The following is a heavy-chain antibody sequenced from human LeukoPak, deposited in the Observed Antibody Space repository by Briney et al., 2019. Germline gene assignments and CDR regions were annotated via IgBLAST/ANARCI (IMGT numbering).Heavy chain of an antibody. CDR3: ARDLDDYGGKGIDY. D-gene: IGHD4-23*01. V-gene: IGHV3-33*01. J-gene: IGHJ4*02. CDR2: IWYDGSNK. Sequence: GGSLRLSCAASGFTFSSYGMHWVRQAPGKGLEWVAAIWYDGSNKYFADSVKGRFTISRDNSKNTLYLQMNSLRAEDTAVYYCARDLDDYGGKGIDYWGQGTLVTVSS. CDR1: GFTFSSYG.